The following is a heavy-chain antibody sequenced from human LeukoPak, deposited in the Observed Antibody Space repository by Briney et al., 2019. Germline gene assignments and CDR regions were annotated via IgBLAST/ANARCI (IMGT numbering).Heavy chain of an antibody. CDR2: ISHDGSKK. Sequence: GGSLRLSCAASGFTFSSYTMHWVREAPGKGLGWVAVISHDGSKKYYADSVKGRFTISRDNSKNTLYLQMNSLRAEDAAVYYCARVASRAYLQYFFDYWGQGTLVTVSS. D-gene: IGHD6-6*01. CDR1: GFTFSSYT. V-gene: IGHV3-30-3*01. CDR3: ARVASRAYLQYFFDY. J-gene: IGHJ4*02.